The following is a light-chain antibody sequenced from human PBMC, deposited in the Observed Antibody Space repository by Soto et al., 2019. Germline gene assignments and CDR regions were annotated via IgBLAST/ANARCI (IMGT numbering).Light chain of an antibody. Sequence: QSVLTQPASVSGSPGQSITISCSGTSSNIGGYNIVSWYQQHPGKAPKVIIYEGVKRPSGVSDRFSGSTSGVTASLTISGLQAEDEAAYYCCSYVGATTYVFGRGTKVTVL. V-gene: IGLV2-23*01. J-gene: IGLJ1*01. CDR1: SSNIGGYNI. CDR2: EGV. CDR3: CSYVGATTYV.